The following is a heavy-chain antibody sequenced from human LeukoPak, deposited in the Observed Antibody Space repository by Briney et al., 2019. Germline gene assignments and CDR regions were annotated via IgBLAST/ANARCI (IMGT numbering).Heavy chain of an antibody. CDR2: ISSNGGST. J-gene: IGHJ4*02. Sequence: GGSLRLSCAASGFTFRSYAMHWVRQAPGKGLEYVSAISSNGGSTYSANSVKGRFTISRDNSKNTLYLQMGSLRGEDMAVYYCARDQGLRGSLDYWGQGTLVTVSS. D-gene: IGHD4-23*01. CDR1: GFTFRSYA. CDR3: ARDQGLRGSLDY. V-gene: IGHV3-64*01.